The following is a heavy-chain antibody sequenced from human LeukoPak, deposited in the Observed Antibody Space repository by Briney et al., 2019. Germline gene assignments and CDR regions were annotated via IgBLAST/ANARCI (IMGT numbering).Heavy chain of an antibody. CDR1: GGTFSSYA. CDR3: ARGGEYGDYKDYGMDV. D-gene: IGHD4-17*01. V-gene: IGHV1-69*01. CDR2: IIPIFGTA. Sequence: SGKVSCKASGGTFSSYAISWVRQAPGQGLEWMGGIIPIFGTANYAQKFQGRVTITADESTSTAYMELSSLRSEDTAVYYCARGGEYGDYKDYGMDVWGQGTTVTVSS. J-gene: IGHJ6*02.